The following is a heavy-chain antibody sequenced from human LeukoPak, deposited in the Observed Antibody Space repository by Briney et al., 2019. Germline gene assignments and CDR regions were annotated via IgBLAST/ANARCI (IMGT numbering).Heavy chain of an antibody. D-gene: IGHD3-9*01. CDR2: INSDGSST. CDR1: GFTFSSYW. CDR3: ARGDYDILTGRPPAYYYYGMDV. V-gene: IGHV3-74*01. J-gene: IGHJ6*02. Sequence: GGSLRLSCAASGFTFSSYWMHWVRQAPGKGLAWDSRINSDGSSTSYADSVKGRFTISRDNAKNTLYLQMNSLRAEDTAVYYCARGDYDILTGRPPAYYYYGMDVWGQGTTVTVSS.